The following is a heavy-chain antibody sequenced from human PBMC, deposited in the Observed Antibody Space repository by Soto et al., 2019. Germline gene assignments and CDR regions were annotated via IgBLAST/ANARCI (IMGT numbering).Heavy chain of an antibody. D-gene: IGHD5-18*01. CDR1: GYTFTSYG. CDR2: ISAYNGNT. V-gene: IGHV1-18*01. Sequence: GASVKVSCKASGYTFTSYGISWVRQAPGQGLEWMGWISAYNGNTNYAQKLQGRVTMTTDTSTSTAYMELRSLRSDDTAVYYCARRESQRYSYGIAYWGQGTLVTVSS. J-gene: IGHJ4*02. CDR3: ARRESQRYSYGIAY.